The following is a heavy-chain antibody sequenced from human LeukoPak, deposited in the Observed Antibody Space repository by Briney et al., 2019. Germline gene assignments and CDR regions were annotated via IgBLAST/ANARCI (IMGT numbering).Heavy chain of an antibody. CDR3: ARRGYGSSYHVFDI. CDR1: GFTFSGYS. D-gene: IGHD6-13*01. Sequence: GGSLRLSCAASGFTFSGYSMNWVRHAPGKGLEWVSSISSSSSYIYYADSVKGRFTISRDNAKNSLYLQMDSLRDEDTAVYYCARRGYGSSYHVFDIWGQGTMVTVSS. CDR2: ISSSSSYI. J-gene: IGHJ3*02. V-gene: IGHV3-21*01.